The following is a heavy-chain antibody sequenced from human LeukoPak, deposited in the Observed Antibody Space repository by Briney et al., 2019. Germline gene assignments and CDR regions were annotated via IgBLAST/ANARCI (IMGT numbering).Heavy chain of an antibody. V-gene: IGHV1-3*01. J-gene: IGHJ4*02. CDR3: ARGRWSATTASYYLDF. CDR1: EYTFIDYA. D-gene: IGHD5-24*01. Sequence: ASVKVSCKASEYTFIDYAINWVRQAPGQRLEWMGWINAGNGNTRYSQRFQGRVTITRDTSASTAYMELSSLTSEDTAVYYCARGRWSATTASYYLDFWGQGTLVTVSS. CDR2: INAGNGNT.